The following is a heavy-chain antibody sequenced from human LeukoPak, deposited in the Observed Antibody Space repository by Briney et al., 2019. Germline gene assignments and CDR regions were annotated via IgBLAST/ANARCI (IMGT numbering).Heavy chain of an antibody. J-gene: IGHJ4*02. CDR3: AKDVQSSATWFDC. CDR1: GFPYRSYV. CDR2: ISGSGGTT. Sequence: PGGSVPHLRAASGFPYRSYVLSWVGRAPGKGLEWVSGISGSGGTTYYADSVKGRFTISRDNSKNSVYLQMNSLRAEDTALYYCAKDVQSSATWFDCWGRGTLVTVSS. V-gene: IGHV3-23*01.